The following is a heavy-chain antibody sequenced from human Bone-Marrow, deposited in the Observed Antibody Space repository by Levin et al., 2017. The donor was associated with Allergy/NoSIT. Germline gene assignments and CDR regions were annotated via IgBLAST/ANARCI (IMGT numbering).Heavy chain of an antibody. CDR2: IIPIFGTA. CDR3: ARGRVEMATTFDY. V-gene: IGHV1-69*01. Sequence: KISCKASGGTFSSYAISWVRQAPGQGLEWMGGIIPIFGTANYAQKVQGRVTITADESTSTAYMELSSLRSEDTAVYYCARGRVEMATTFDYWGQGTLVTVSS. J-gene: IGHJ4*02. D-gene: IGHD5-24*01. CDR1: GGTFSSYA.